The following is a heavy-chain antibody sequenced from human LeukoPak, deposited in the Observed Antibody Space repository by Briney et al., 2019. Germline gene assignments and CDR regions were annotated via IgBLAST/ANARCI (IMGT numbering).Heavy chain of an antibody. CDR1: GGSISSYY. V-gene: IGHV4-59*01. J-gene: IGHJ4*02. Sequence: PSETLSLTCTVSGGSISSYYWSWIRQPPGKGLEWIGYIDYSGSTNYNPSLKSRVTISVDTSKSQFSLKLNSVTAADTAVYYCARVPRGAAAFYDFWGQGTLVTVSS. CDR3: ARVPRGAAAFYDF. CDR2: IDYSGST. D-gene: IGHD6-25*01.